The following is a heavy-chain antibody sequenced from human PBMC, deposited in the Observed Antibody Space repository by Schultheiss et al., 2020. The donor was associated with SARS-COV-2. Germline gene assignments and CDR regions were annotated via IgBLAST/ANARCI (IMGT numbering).Heavy chain of an antibody. V-gene: IGHV1-2*02. Sequence: ASVKVSCKASGYTFTGYYMHWVRQAPGQGLEWMGWINPNSGGTNYAQKFQVRVTMTRDTSISTAYMELSRLRSDDTAVYYCAREDYYDSSGTDGYGMDVWGQGTTVTSP. CDR3: AREDYYDSSGTDGYGMDV. D-gene: IGHD3-22*01. J-gene: IGHJ6*02. CDR2: INPNSGGT. CDR1: GYTFTGYY.